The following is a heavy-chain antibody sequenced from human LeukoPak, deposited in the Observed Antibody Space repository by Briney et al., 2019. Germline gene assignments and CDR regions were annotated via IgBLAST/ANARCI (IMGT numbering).Heavy chain of an antibody. Sequence: ASVKVSCKASGYTFTGYYIHWVRQAPGQGLEWMGWINPKSGVTNYAQKLQGRVTMTTDTSTSTAYMELSSLRSEDTAVYYCARVVVISTTVYYFDYWGQGTLVTVSS. CDR3: ARVVVISTTVYYFDY. CDR2: INPKSGVT. D-gene: IGHD3-22*01. CDR1: GYTFTGYY. V-gene: IGHV1-2*02. J-gene: IGHJ4*02.